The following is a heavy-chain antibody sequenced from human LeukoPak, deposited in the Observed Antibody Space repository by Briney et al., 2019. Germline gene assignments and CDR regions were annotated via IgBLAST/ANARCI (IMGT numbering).Heavy chain of an antibody. CDR3: ARGPTQRPGRWFDP. D-gene: IGHD1-1*01. V-gene: IGHV1-8*02. CDR2: MNPNSGNT. J-gene: IGHJ5*02. Sequence: ASVKVSCKASGYTFTGYYMHWVRQAPGQGLEWMGWMNPNSGNTGYAQKFQGRVTMTRNTSISTAYMELSSLRSEDTAVYYCARGPTQRPGRWFDPWGQGTLVTVSS. CDR1: GYTFTGYY.